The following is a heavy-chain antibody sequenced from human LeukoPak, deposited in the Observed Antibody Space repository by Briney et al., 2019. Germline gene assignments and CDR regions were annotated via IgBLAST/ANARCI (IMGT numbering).Heavy chain of an antibody. CDR2: MSPNSGNT. CDR3: ARHVDSTGTKMDF. J-gene: IGHJ4*02. D-gene: IGHD3-22*01. CDR1: GYTFTGYY. Sequence: GASVKVPCRASGYTFTGYYMHWVRQATGQGLEWMGWMSPNSGNTGYAQKFQGRVTMTRNTSISTAYMELSSLKASDTAMYFCARHVDSTGTKMDFWGQGTLVTVSS. V-gene: IGHV1-8*02.